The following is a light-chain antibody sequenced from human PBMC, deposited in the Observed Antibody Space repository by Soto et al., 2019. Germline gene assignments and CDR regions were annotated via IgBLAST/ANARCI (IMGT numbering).Light chain of an antibody. CDR1: QSVGSN. V-gene: IGKV3-15*01. CDR2: GAS. CDR3: QQYSNWPLLS. Sequence: EVVLTQSPATLSVSPGAGATLSCRASQSVGSNLAWYQQKPVQTPRVLIYGASTRAIGIPARFSGSGFGTEFTLTISSLQSEDFVVYYCQQYSNWPLLSFGGGTKVDIK. J-gene: IGKJ4*01.